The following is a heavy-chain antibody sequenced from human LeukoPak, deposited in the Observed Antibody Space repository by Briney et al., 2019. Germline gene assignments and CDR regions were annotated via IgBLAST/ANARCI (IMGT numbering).Heavy chain of an antibody. CDR3: ASTRDGYNQGAFDI. CDR1: GYTFTGYY. D-gene: IGHD5-24*01. J-gene: IGHJ3*02. Sequence: ASVKVSCKASGYTFTGYYMHWVRQAPGQGLEWMGWINPNSGGTNYAQKFQGWVTMTRDTSISTASMELSRLRSDDTAVYYCASTRDGYNQGAFDIWGQGTMVTVSS. CDR2: INPNSGGT. V-gene: IGHV1-2*04.